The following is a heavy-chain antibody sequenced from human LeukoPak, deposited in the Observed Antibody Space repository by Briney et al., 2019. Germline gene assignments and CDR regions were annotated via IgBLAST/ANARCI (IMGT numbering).Heavy chain of an antibody. D-gene: IGHD1-20*01. CDR2: IYTSGST. J-gene: IGHJ5*02. CDR1: GGSISSYY. CDR3: ARDYNWGNWFDP. V-gene: IGHV4-4*07. Sequence: SETLSLTCTVSGGSISSYYWSWIRQPAGKGLEWIGGIYTSGSTNYNPSLKSPVTRSVDTSKNQFSLKLSSVTAADTAVYYCARDYNWGNWFDPWGQGTLVTVSS.